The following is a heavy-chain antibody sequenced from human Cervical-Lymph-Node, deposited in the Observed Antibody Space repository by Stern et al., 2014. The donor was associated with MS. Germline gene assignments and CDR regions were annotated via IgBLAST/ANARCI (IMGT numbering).Heavy chain of an antibody. CDR1: GFTFSTFA. D-gene: IGHD3-3*01. V-gene: IGHV3-30*04. J-gene: IGHJ6*02. Sequence: VQLVQSGGGVVQPGGSLRLSCVASGFTFSTFAMHWVRQPPGKGLEWVAVLSYDGTNEYYADSVKGRVTISRDNSKNTLSLQVHSVTTEDTAVYYCARVPSFTMFGLVGAVYYGMDTWGQGTTVTVSS. CDR3: ARVPSFTMFGLVGAVYYGMDT. CDR2: LSYDGTNE.